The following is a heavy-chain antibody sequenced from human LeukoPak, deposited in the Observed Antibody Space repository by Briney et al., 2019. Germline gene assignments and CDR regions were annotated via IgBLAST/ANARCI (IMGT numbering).Heavy chain of an antibody. Sequence: GGSLRLSCAASGFTFSSYAMHWVRQAPGKGLEWVAVISYDGSNKYYADSVKGRFTISRDNSKNTLYLQMNSLRAEDTAVYYCARLRNRDGYNAWGQGTLVTVSS. V-gene: IGHV3-30-3*01. D-gene: IGHD5-24*01. CDR3: ARLRNRDGYNA. CDR2: ISYDGSNK. CDR1: GFTFSSYA. J-gene: IGHJ5*02.